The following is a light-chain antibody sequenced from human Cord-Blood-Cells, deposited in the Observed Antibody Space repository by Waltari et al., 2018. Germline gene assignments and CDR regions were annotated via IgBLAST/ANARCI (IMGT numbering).Light chain of an antibody. CDR2: EVS. CDR3: SSYAVSNNVV. V-gene: IGLV2-8*01. Sequence: QSALTHPPPASGSPGQSVTISCTGTSSDVGGYNNVSWYQQHPGKAPNLMIYEVSKRPAGDPDRFSGSKSGSAAPLTVPGLQAEDDADYYCSSYAVSNNVVFGGGTKLTVL. CDR1: SSDVGGYNN. J-gene: IGLJ2*01.